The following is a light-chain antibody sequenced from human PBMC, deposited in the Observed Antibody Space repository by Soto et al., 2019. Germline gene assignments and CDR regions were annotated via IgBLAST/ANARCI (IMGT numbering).Light chain of an antibody. Sequence: DIQMTQSPSSLSVSVGDRVTITCRASETINTWLAWYQQKPGKAPKLLIYDASRLETGVPTRFVGSGLGTDFTFTIGSLQPEDFATYFCQRYDSLPPTFGGGTKVDIK. J-gene: IGKJ4*01. CDR2: DAS. CDR1: ETINTW. CDR3: QRYDSLPPT. V-gene: IGKV1-33*01.